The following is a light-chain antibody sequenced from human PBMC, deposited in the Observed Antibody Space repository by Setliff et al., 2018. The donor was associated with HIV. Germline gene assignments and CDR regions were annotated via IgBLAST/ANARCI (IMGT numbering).Light chain of an antibody. CDR2: GNN. CDR1: SSNIGNNY. V-gene: IGLV1-47*01. J-gene: IGLJ2*01. CDR3: AAWDDSLSGSI. Sequence: QSVLTQPPSVSAAPGQKVTISCSGSSSNIGNNYVSWYQQLPGTAPKLLVYGNNQRPSGVPDRFSGSKSGTSASLAISGLRSEDEADYYCAAWDDSLSGSIFGGGTQLTVL.